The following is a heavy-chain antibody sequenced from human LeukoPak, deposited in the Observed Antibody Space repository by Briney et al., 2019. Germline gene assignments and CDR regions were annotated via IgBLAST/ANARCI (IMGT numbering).Heavy chain of an antibody. CDR3: AREGGTRYSSSWYHY. CDR2: ISSSSSYI. CDR1: GFTFSSYS. J-gene: IGHJ4*02. Sequence: SGGSLRLSCAASGFTFSSYSMNWVRQAPGKGLEWVSSISSSSSYIYYADSVKGRFTISRDNAKNSLYLQMNSLRAEDTAVYYCAREGGTRYSSSWYHYWGQGTLVTVSS. V-gene: IGHV3-21*01. D-gene: IGHD6-13*01.